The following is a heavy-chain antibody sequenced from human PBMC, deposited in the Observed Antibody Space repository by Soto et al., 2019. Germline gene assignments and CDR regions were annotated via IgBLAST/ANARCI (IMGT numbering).Heavy chain of an antibody. Sequence: SETLSLTCAVYGGSFSGYYWILLRQPPGKGLEWIGEINHSGSTNYNPSLKSRVTISVDTSKNQFSLKLSSVTAADTAVYYCARRRDYHPYYYGMDVWGQGTTVTVSS. CDR3: ARRRDYHPYYYGMDV. V-gene: IGHV4-34*01. CDR1: GGSFSGYY. J-gene: IGHJ6*02. D-gene: IGHD3-16*01. CDR2: INHSGST.